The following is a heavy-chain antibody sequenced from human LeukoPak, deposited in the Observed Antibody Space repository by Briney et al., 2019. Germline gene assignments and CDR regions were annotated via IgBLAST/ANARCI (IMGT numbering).Heavy chain of an antibody. J-gene: IGHJ4*02. Sequence: GGSLRLSCAASGFTLSAHWMSWVRQAPGEGLEWVANIKEDGSEKYYVDSVKGRFTISRDNAKNSLYLQMNSLRAEDTAVYYCARDQDYYDSSVTGDYWGQGTRVTVSS. CDR1: GFTLSAHW. V-gene: IGHV3-7*01. CDR3: ARDQDYYDSSVTGDY. CDR2: IKEDGSEK. D-gene: IGHD3-22*01.